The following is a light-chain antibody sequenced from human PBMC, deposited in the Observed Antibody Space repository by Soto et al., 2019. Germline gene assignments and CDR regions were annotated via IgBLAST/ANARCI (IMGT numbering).Light chain of an antibody. CDR2: QDI. J-gene: IGLJ2*01. CDR1: KLGNKY. V-gene: IGLV3-1*01. CDR3: QAWDSSTVV. Sequence: SYELTQPPSVSVSPGQTARITCSGDKLGNKYACWYQQKPGQSPVLVIYQDIKRPSGIPERFSGSNSGNTATLTISGTQAMDEADYYCQAWDSSTVVFGGGTKLTVL.